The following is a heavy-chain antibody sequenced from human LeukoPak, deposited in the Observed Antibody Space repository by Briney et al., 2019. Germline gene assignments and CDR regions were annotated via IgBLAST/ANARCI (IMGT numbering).Heavy chain of an antibody. Sequence: QPGGSLRPSTAASGFTISSYAMSCVRQAPGKGLEWVSAISGSGGSTYDADSVKSRFTISSDNSKNTLYLQRNSLRAEDTAVYYCANALYSSSLIGYWGQGTLVTVSS. CDR3: ANALYSSSLIGY. D-gene: IGHD6-13*01. CDR2: ISGSGGST. V-gene: IGHV3-23*01. J-gene: IGHJ4*02. CDR1: GFTISSYA.